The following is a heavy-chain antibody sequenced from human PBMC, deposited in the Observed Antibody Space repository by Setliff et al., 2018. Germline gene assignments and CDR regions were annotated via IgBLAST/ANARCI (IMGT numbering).Heavy chain of an antibody. J-gene: IGHJ3*02. CDR3: SSSSSVAFDM. V-gene: IGHV3-11*01. CDR2: FSGSSSTI. Sequence: GGSLRLSCAASGFTFSDHYMSWIRQVPGKGLQWVAYFSGSSSTIRYADSVKGRFTISRDNAKNSLYLQMNSLKTEDTAVYYCSSSSSVAFDMWGQGTVVTVSS. D-gene: IGHD6-6*01. CDR1: GFTFSDHY.